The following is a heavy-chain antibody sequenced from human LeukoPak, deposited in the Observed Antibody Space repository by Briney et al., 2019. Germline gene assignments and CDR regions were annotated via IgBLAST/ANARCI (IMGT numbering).Heavy chain of an antibody. D-gene: IGHD3-10*01. V-gene: IGHV3-48*03. CDR1: GFTFSSYE. CDR3: AKDRIFYGSESY. CDR2: ISSSSSTI. Sequence: GGSLRLSCAASGFTFSSYEMNWVRQAPGKGLEWVSYISSSSSTIYYADSVKGRFTISRDNSKNTLFLQMNSLRAEDTAVYYCAKDRIFYGSESYWGQGTLVTVSS. J-gene: IGHJ4*02.